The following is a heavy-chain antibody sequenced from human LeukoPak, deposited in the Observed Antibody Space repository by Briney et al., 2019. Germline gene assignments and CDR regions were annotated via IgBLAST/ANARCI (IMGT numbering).Heavy chain of an antibody. CDR1: GYTFTSYG. D-gene: IGHD2-2*01. CDR3: ARVGYCSSTSCYGLGGMDV. V-gene: IGHV1-18*01. J-gene: IGHJ6*02. Sequence: ASVKVSCTASGYTFTSYGISWVRQAPGQGLEWMGWISAYNGNTNYAQKLQGRVTMTTDTSTSTAYMELRSLRSDDTAVYYCARVGYCSSTSCYGLGGMDVWGQGTTVTVSS. CDR2: ISAYNGNT.